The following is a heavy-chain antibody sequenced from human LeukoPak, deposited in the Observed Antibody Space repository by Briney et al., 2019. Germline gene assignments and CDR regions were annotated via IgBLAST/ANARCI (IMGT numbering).Heavy chain of an antibody. J-gene: IGHJ6*02. CDR2: MKSRGSGGTT. V-gene: IGHV3-15*01. CDR3: AWDRTYYFDMAV. CDR1: GFIFSDAW. Sequence: GGALRLSCEGSGFIFSDAWMNWVRQAPGKGLEWVGRMKSRGSGGTTDYAAPVKGRFTISRDDSKNTLFLQMSSLQAEDTAVYYCAWDRTYYFDMAVWGQGTTVTVSS. D-gene: IGHD1-26*01.